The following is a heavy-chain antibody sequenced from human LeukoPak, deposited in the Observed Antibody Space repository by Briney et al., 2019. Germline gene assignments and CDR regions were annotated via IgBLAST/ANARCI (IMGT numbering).Heavy chain of an antibody. V-gene: IGHV5-51*01. CDR3: ARLGLSNCSGGSCYSAGAFDI. J-gene: IGHJ3*02. Sequence: GESLKISCKGSGYSFTSYWIGWVRQVPGKGLEWMGIIYPGDSDTRYSPSFQGQVTISADKSISTAYLQWSCLKASDTAMYYCARLGLSNCSGGSCYSAGAFDIWGQGTMVTVSS. CDR2: IYPGDSDT. D-gene: IGHD2-15*01. CDR1: GYSFTSYW.